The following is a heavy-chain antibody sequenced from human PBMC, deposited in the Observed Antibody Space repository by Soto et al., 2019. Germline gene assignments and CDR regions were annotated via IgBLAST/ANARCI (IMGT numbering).Heavy chain of an antibody. CDR3: ARGQYYDFWSGYYTGIFGMDV. J-gene: IGHJ6*02. D-gene: IGHD3-3*01. CDR1: GYTFTSYD. Sequence: SVKVSCKASGYTFTSYDINWVRQATGQGLEWMGWMNPNSGNTGYAQKFQGRVTMTRNTSISTAYMELSSLRSEDTAVYYCARGQYYDFWSGYYTGIFGMDVWGQGTTVTVSS. CDR2: MNPNSGNT. V-gene: IGHV1-8*01.